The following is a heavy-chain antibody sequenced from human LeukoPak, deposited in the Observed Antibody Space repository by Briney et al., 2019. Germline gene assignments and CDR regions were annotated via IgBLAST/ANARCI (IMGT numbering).Heavy chain of an antibody. CDR3: ARDDEPYYYGSGSLD. D-gene: IGHD3-10*01. CDR2: IWYDGSNK. Sequence: GRSLRLSCAASGFTFSSYGTHWVRQAPGKGLEWVAVIWYDGSNKYYADSVKGRFTISRDNSKNTLYLQMNSLRAEDTAVYYCARDDEPYYYGSGSLDWGQGTLVTVSS. J-gene: IGHJ4*02. CDR1: GFTFSSYG. V-gene: IGHV3-33*01.